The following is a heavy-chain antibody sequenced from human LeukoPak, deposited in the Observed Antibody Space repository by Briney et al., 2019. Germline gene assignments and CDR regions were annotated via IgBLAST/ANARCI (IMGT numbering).Heavy chain of an antibody. V-gene: IGHV1-3*01. CDR1: GYTFTSYA. Sequence: ASVKVSCKASGYTFTSYAMHWVRQAPGQRLEWMGWINAGNGNTKYSQKLQGRVTMTTDTSTSTAYMELRSLRSDDTAVYYCARDGGDYGDYWGQGTLVTVSS. CDR3: ARDGGDYGDY. J-gene: IGHJ4*02. CDR2: INAGNGNT. D-gene: IGHD3-10*01.